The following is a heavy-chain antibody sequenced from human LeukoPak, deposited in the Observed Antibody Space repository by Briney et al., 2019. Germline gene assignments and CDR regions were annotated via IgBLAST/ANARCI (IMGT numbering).Heavy chain of an antibody. CDR3: ARKGGGLVSAFDI. J-gene: IGHJ3*02. CDR1: GDSFTSSW. V-gene: IGHV5-51*01. D-gene: IGHD3/OR15-3a*01. Sequence: GESLKISCKISGDSFTSSWIGWVRQMPGKGLEWMGIIDPGDSDTRYSPSFQGQVTISVDKSISTAYLQWSSLKASDTATYYCARKGGGLVSAFDIWGRGTMVTVST. CDR2: IDPGDSDT.